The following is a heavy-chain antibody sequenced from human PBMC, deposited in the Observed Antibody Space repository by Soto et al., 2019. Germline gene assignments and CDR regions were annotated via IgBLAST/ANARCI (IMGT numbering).Heavy chain of an antibody. J-gene: IGHJ5*02. CDR3: ATSMRHTLNP. V-gene: IGHV3-7*01. D-gene: IGHD2-8*01. Sequence: EVQVVESGGDLVQPGGSLRLSCAASGFTFSSHWMTWVRQVPGKGLEWVANINQDGSDQYYVDSVKGRFTISRDNAKNSLCLHMNSLRVEGTAVYYCATSMRHTLNPWGQGTLVTVSS. CDR1: GFTFSSHW. CDR2: INQDGSDQ.